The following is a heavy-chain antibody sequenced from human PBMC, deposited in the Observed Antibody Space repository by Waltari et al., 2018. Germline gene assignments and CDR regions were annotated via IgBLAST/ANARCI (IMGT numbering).Heavy chain of an antibody. D-gene: IGHD5-18*01. J-gene: IGHJ4*02. CDR1: GYTFTDYG. Sequence: QVQLVQSGTEVKKPGASVKVTCKASGYTFTDYGISWVRQAPGQGLEWMGWVRTDNGNTKYLHKFQCRVTMTTDTSTRTAYMELRSLRSDDTAVYYCGRDRGVDTVWFWGQGTLVTVSS. V-gene: IGHV1-18*01. CDR2: VRTDNGNT. CDR3: GRDRGVDTVWF.